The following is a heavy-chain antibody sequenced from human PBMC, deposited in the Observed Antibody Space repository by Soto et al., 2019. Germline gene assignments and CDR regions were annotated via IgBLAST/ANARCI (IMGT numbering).Heavy chain of an antibody. CDR3: AKDNCISTSCYRLYNWFDP. V-gene: IGHV3-30*18. Sequence: QVQLVESGGGVVQPGRSLRLSCAASGFTFSSYGMHWVRQAPGKGLEWVAVISYGGSNKYYADSVKGRFTISRDNSMNLLYXHMNNLRAEDTAVYYCAKDNCISTSCYRLYNWFDPWGQGTLVTVSS. CDR1: GFTFSSYG. D-gene: IGHD2-2*01. J-gene: IGHJ5*02. CDR2: ISYGGSNK.